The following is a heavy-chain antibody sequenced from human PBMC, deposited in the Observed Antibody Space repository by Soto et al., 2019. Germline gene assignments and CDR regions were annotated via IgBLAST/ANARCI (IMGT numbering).Heavy chain of an antibody. CDR1: GYTFTSYA. CDR2: INAGNGNT. Sequence: ASVKVSCKASGYTFTSYAMHWVRQAPGQRLEWMGWINAGNGNTKYSQKFQGRVTITRDKSTSTAYMELSSLRSEDTAVYYCAREEDVVVPQPAWGQGTLVTVS. CDR3: AREEDVVVPQPA. J-gene: IGHJ5*02. V-gene: IGHV1-3*01. D-gene: IGHD2-2*01.